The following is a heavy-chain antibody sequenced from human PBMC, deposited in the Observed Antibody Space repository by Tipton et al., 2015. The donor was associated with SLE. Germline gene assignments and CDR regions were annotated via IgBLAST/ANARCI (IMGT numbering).Heavy chain of an antibody. CDR1: GGSVSRNYYY. Sequence: TLSLTCTVSGGSVSRNYYYWAWIRQPPGKGLEWIGSIHYSGTTYYNPSLNSRFTISVDTSKNQFSLKVTSVTATDTAVYYCARDWVVGATLDRFDPWGQGTLITVSS. V-gene: IGHV4-39*02. CDR3: ARDWVVGATLDRFDP. J-gene: IGHJ5*02. D-gene: IGHD1-26*01. CDR2: IHYSGTT.